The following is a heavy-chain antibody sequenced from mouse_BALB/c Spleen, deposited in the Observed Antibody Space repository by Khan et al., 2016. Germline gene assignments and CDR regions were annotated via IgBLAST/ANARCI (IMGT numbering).Heavy chain of an antibody. Sequence: VRLQQSGPELVKPGASVKIPCKASGYTFTDYNMDWVKQSHGKSLEWIGEINPNNGGTIYNQKFKGKATLTVDKSSSTAYMELRSLTSEDTAVYYCASDTSGYVGFAYWGQGTLVTVSA. CDR3: ASDTSGYVGFAY. D-gene: IGHD3-1*01. CDR2: INPNNGGT. CDR1: GYTFTDYN. V-gene: IGHV1-18*01. J-gene: IGHJ3*01.